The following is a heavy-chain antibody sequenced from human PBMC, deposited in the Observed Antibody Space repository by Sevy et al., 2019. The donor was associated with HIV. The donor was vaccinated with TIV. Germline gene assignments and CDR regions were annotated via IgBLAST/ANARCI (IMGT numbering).Heavy chain of an antibody. D-gene: IGHD2-2*01. V-gene: IGHV3-30-3*01. J-gene: IGHJ4*02. Sequence: GGSLRLSCAASGFTFSSFAMHWVRQAPGKGLEWVAVISYDGSSKYYPDSVKGRFTISRDNAKNTLYLQMNRLRPEDTAVYFRGVLGVDCCSNHRHGMRSLSFDFWGQGTLVTVSS. CDR2: ISYDGSSK. CDR3: GVLGVDCCSNHRHGMRSLSFDF. CDR1: GFTFSSFA.